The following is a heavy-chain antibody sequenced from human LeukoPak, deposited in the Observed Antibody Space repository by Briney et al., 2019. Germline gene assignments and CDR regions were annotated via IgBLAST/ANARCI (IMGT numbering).Heavy chain of an antibody. D-gene: IGHD3-9*01. J-gene: IGHJ4*02. Sequence: SQTLSLTCTVSGDSIRSSGYYWSWIRQPPGKGLEWIGYMFESGSTYYNPSLKSRVTISGDRSKNQFSLKLNSVTAADTAVYYCARAEAYDILTGYFDYWGQGTLVTVSS. CDR1: GDSIRSSGYY. V-gene: IGHV4-30-2*01. CDR2: MFESGST. CDR3: ARAEAYDILTGYFDY.